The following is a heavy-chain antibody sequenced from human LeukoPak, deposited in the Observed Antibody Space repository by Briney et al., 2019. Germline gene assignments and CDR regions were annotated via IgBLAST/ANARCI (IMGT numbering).Heavy chain of an antibody. Sequence: GGSLRLSCTASGFAFSNFAIHWVPQAPGKGPECVSAISSNGANTLYAISVMGRFTISRDNSKNTLYLEMGSLRPGDMAVYYCARESGSGYDTWGQGTLVTVSS. V-gene: IGHV3-64*01. CDR3: ARESGSGYDT. CDR2: ISSNGANT. CDR1: GFAFSNFA. J-gene: IGHJ5*02. D-gene: IGHD5-12*01.